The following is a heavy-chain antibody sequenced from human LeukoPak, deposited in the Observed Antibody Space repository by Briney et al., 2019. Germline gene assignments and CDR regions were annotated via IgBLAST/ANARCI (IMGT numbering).Heavy chain of an antibody. D-gene: IGHD1-20*01. CDR3: STLTSRGLSDS. Sequence: GGSLRLSCAAYGFTFSSYMMNWVRQAPGKGLEWVGRIKSKADGETIDYAAPVKGRFTFSRDDSKNMLYLQMNSLKSEDTAVYYCSTLTSRGLSDSWSQGTLVTVSS. CDR2: IKSKADGETI. J-gene: IGHJ4*02. CDR1: GFTFSSYM. V-gene: IGHV3-15*07.